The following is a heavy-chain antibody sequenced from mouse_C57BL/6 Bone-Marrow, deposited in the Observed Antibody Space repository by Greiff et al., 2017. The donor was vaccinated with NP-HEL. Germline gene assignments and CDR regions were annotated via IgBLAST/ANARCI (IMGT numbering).Heavy chain of an antibody. J-gene: IGHJ4*01. D-gene: IGHD1-1*01. CDR2: IWTGGGT. CDR3: ARYYGSTYYYAMDY. V-gene: IGHV2-9-1*01. CDR1: GFSLTSYA. Sequence: VKLVESGPGLVAPSQSLSITCTVSGFSLTSYAISWVRQPPGKGLEWLGVIWTGGGTNYNSALKSRLSISKDNSKSQVFLKMNSLQTDDTARYYCARYYGSTYYYAMDYWGQGTSVTVSS.